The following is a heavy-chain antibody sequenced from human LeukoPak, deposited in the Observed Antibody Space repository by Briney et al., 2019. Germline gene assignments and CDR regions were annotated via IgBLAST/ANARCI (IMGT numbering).Heavy chain of an antibody. D-gene: IGHD2-2*02. CDR2: IKQDGSEK. J-gene: IGHJ4*02. V-gene: IGHV3-7*03. CDR3: AKEATTIVVVPAAINHFDY. Sequence: PGGSLRLSCAASGFTFSNFWMNWVRQAPGKGLEWVANIKQDGSEKYYVDSVKGRFTISRDNAKNSLYLQMNSLRAEDTAVYYCAKEATTIVVVPAAINHFDYWGQGTLVTVSS. CDR1: GFTFSNFW.